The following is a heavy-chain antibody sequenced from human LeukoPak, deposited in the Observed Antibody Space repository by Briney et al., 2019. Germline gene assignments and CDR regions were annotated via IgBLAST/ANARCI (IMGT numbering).Heavy chain of an antibody. J-gene: IGHJ4*02. Sequence: GGSLRLSCAASGFTVSSNYMSWVRYAPGKGLEWVSAISGSGGSTYYTDSVKGRFTISRDNSKNTLYLQMNSLRAEDTAVYYCAKTPLPLRLGELSSDYWGQGTLVTVSS. CDR1: GFTVSSNY. V-gene: IGHV3-23*01. D-gene: IGHD3-16*02. CDR2: ISGSGGST. CDR3: AKTPLPLRLGELSSDY.